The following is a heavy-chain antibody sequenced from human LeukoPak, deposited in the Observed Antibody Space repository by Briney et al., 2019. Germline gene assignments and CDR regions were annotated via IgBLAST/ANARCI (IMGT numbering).Heavy chain of an antibody. Sequence: GGSLRLSCAASGFTFSSYAMSWVRQAPGKGLEWVSAISCSGGSTYYADSVKGRFTISRDNSKNTLYLQMNSLRAEDTAVYYCAKASRYCSSTSCLLLGYWGQGTLVTVSS. V-gene: IGHV3-23*01. D-gene: IGHD2-2*01. CDR2: ISCSGGST. CDR3: AKASRYCSSTSCLLLGY. J-gene: IGHJ4*02. CDR1: GFTFSSYA.